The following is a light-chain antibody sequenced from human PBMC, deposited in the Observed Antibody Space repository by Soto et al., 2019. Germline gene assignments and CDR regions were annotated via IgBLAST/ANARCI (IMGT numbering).Light chain of an antibody. CDR2: GNS. CDR1: SSNIGAGYD. Sequence: QSVLTQPPSVSGAPGQRVTISCTGSSSNIGAGYDVHWYQQLPGTAPKLLIYGNSNRPSGVPDRFSGSKSGTSASLAITGLQAEDEADYYGQSYDRCLSGYVFGTGTKLTFL. CDR3: QSYDRCLSGYV. V-gene: IGLV1-40*01. J-gene: IGLJ1*01.